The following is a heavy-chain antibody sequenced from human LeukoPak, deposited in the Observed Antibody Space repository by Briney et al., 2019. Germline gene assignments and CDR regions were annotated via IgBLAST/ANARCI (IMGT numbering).Heavy chain of an antibody. J-gene: IGHJ2*01. Sequence: SETLSLTCTVSGGSISSGSYYWSWIRQPAGKGLEWIGRIYTSGSTNYNPSLKSRVAISVDPSKNQFSLKLSSMTAADTAVYYCAALPLTGTTLGWYFDLWGRGTLVTVSS. D-gene: IGHD1-7*01. CDR1: GGSISSGSYY. V-gene: IGHV4-61*02. CDR3: AALPLTGTTLGWYFDL. CDR2: IYTSGST.